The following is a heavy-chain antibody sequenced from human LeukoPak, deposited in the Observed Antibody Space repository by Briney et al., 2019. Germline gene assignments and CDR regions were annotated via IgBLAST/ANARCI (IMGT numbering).Heavy chain of an antibody. CDR3: ARGVGATGKDY. CDR2: IYYSGST. V-gene: IGHV4-39*07. CDR1: GGSISSSSYY. J-gene: IGHJ4*02. Sequence: PSETLSLTCTVSGGSISSSSYYWGWIRQPPGKELEWIGSIYYSGSTYYNPSLKSRVTISVDTSKNQFSLKLSSVTAADTAGYYCARGVGATGKDYWGQGTLVTVSS. D-gene: IGHD1-26*01.